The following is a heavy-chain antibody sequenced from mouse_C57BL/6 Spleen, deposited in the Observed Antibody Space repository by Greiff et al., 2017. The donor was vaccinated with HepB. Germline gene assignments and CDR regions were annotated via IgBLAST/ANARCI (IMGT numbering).Heavy chain of an antibody. J-gene: IGHJ2*01. D-gene: IGHD1-1*01. CDR3: TTSGYGSSFDY. CDR2: IDPENGDT. Sequence: EVKLQQSGAELVRPGASVKLSCTASGFNIKDDYMPWVKQRPEQGLEWIGWIDPENGDTEYASKFQGKATITADTSSNTAYLQLSSLTSEDTAVYYCTTSGYGSSFDYWGQGTTLTVSS. CDR1: GFNIKDDY. V-gene: IGHV14-4*01.